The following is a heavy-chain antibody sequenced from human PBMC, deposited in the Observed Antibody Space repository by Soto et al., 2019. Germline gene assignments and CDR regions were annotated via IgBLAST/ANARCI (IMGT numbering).Heavy chain of an antibody. V-gene: IGHV4-59*01. CDR1: GGSISSYY. CDR3: ARVSRRVGSGHNWFHP. D-gene: IGHD3-10*01. CDR2: IYYSGST. J-gene: IGHJ5*02. Sequence: PSETLSLTCTVSGGSISSYYWSWIRQPPGKGLEWIGYIYYSGSTNYNPSLKSRVTISVDTSKNQFSLKLSSVTAADTAVYYCARVSRRVGSGHNWFHPWGQGTLVTVS.